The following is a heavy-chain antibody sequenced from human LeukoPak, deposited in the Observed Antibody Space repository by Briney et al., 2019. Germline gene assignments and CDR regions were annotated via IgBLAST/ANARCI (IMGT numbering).Heavy chain of an antibody. CDR1: GFNIGPYA. V-gene: IGHV3-43*02. D-gene: IGHD5-24*01. CDR3: ATWAFYHNLDV. J-gene: IGHJ6*02. Sequence: GGSLRLSCAASGFNIGPYAMYWVRQGPGRGLEWVSVIKADGSGTFYSDSVRGRFTTSRDNSKNSLYLQMSSLTSDDTALYYCATWAFYHNLDVWGQGTTVAVSS. CDR2: IKADGSGT.